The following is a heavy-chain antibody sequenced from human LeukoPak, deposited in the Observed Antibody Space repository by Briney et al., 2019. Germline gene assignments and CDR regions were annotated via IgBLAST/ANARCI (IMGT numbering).Heavy chain of an antibody. V-gene: IGHV5-51*01. D-gene: IGHD3-22*01. J-gene: IGHJ4*02. CDR2: IYPGDSDT. CDR1: GYGFTSYW. CDR3: ARSTLTYYYDSSGYPLQNYFDY. Sequence: GESLKISCKGSGYGFTSYWIGWVRQMPGKGLEWMGTIYPGDSDTRYSPSFQGQVTISADKSISTAYLQWSSLKASDTAMYYCARSTLTYYYDSSGYPLQNYFDYWGQGTLVTVSS.